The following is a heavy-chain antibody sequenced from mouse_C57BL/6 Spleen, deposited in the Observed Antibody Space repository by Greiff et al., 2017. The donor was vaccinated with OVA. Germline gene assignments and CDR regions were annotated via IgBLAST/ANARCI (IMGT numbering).Heavy chain of an antibody. CDR3: ARDWVTTVVATSDYFDY. V-gene: IGHV14-2*01. Sequence: EVKLMESGAELVKPGASVKLSCTASGFNIKDYYMHWVKQRTEQGLEWIGRIDPEDGETKYAPKFQGKATITADTSSNTAYLQLSSLTSEDTAVYYCARDWVTTVVATSDYFDYWGQGTTLTVSS. CDR2: IDPEDGET. J-gene: IGHJ2*01. CDR1: GFNIKDYY. D-gene: IGHD1-1*01.